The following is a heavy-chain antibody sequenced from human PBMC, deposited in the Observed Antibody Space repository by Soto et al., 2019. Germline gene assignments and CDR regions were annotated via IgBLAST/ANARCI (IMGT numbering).Heavy chain of an antibody. V-gene: IGHV4-61*08. D-gene: IGHD3-3*01. CDR3: ARGIGQEEEWGYYYYGMDV. CDR2: IYYRGST. Sequence: PRKTLSLTCTVSVGSMSSGGYYGSWIRQHPGKGLEWIGYIYYRGSTNYNPSLKSRVTISVDTSKNQFSLKLSSVTAADTAVYYCARGIGQEEEWGYYYYGMDVWGQGPTVTVSS. CDR1: VGSMSSGGYY. J-gene: IGHJ6*02.